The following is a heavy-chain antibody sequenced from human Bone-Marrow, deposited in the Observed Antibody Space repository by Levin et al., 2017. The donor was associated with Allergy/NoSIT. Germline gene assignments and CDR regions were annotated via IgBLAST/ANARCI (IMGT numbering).Heavy chain of an antibody. J-gene: IGHJ4*02. CDR2: IYYTGNT. Sequence: PSETLSLTCTVSRDSISTYYWTWIRQPPGKELEWMGYIYYTGNTNYKPSLKSRLTMSVDTSKNQFSLNLSSVTAADTAVDYCARGRNDFGDYWVFDSWGPGTLVTVSS. CDR3: ARGRNDFGDYWVFDS. CDR1: RDSISTYY. D-gene: IGHD4-17*01. V-gene: IGHV4-59*08.